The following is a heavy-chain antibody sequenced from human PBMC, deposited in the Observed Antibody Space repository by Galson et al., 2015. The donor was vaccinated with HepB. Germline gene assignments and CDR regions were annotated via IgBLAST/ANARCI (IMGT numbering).Heavy chain of an antibody. D-gene: IGHD3-9*01. CDR1: GFTFSDYY. V-gene: IGHV3-11*01. CDR2: ISSSGSTI. Sequence: SLRLSCAASGFTFSDYYMSWIRQAPGKGLEWVSYISSSGSTIYYADSVKGRFTISRDNAKNSLYLQMNSLRAEDTAVYYCARASDILTGHYPGHWGQGTLVTVSS. J-gene: IGHJ4*02. CDR3: ARASDILTGHYPGH.